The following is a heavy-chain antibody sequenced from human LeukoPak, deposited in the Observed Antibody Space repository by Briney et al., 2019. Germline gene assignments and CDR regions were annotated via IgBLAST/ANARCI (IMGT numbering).Heavy chain of an antibody. V-gene: IGHV1-69*13. CDR2: IIPIFGTA. J-gene: IGHJ5*02. D-gene: IGHD3-3*01. CDR1: GGTFSSYA. Sequence: ASVKVSCKASGGTFSSYAISWVRQAPGQGLEWMGGIIPIFGTANYAQKFQGRVTITADESTSTACMELSSLRSEDTAVYYCASQDREDDFWSGSIYWFDPWGQGTLVTVSS. CDR3: ASQDREDDFWSGSIYWFDP.